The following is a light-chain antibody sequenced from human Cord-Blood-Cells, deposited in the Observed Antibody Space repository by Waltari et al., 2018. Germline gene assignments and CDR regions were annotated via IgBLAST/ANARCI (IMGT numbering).Light chain of an antibody. CDR3: AAWDDSLNVV. J-gene: IGLJ2*01. CDR2: SKK. CDR1: SSNIGSNT. V-gene: IGLV1-44*01. Sequence: QSVLTQPPSASGTPGQRVTISCSGSSSNIGSNTVNWYQQLPGTAPKLLSYSKKQRPSGVPYRFSGSKSGTSASRAISGLQSVDEADYYCAAWDDSLNVVFGGGTKLTVL.